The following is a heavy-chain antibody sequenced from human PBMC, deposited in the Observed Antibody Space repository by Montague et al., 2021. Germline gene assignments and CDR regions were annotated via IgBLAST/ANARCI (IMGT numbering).Heavy chain of an antibody. CDR2: IKGKSDGGTT. CDR1: GFVFRLSW. J-gene: IGHJ5*02. D-gene: IGHD3-22*01. Sequence: SLRLSCAASGFVFRLSWMNWVRQTPGEGLEWVVRIKGKSDGGTTHYAAPVKGRFTISRDDSTNTLFLQMNSLKIEDTAVYFCTTDLGDYYDSSGYYFDNWGQGTLVTVSS. CDR3: TTDLGDYYDSSGYYFDN. V-gene: IGHV3-15*01.